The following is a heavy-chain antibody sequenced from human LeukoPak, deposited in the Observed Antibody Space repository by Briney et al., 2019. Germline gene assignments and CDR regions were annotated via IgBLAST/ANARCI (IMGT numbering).Heavy chain of an antibody. CDR3: ARSPQHYDFWSGYSTYFDY. V-gene: IGHV4-39*07. D-gene: IGHD3-3*01. CDR2: IYYSGST. CDR1: GGSISTSSYY. Sequence: SETLSLTCTVSGGSISTSSYYWGWIRQPPGKGLEWIGSIYYSGSTYYNPPLKSRVTISVDTSKNQISLKLSSVTAADTAVYYCARSPQHYDFWSGYSTYFDYWGQGTLVTVSS. J-gene: IGHJ4*02.